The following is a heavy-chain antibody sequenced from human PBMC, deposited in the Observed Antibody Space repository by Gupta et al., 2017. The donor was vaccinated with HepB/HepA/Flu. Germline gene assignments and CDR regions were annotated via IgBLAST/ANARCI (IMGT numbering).Heavy chain of an antibody. V-gene: IGHV4-39*01. CDR3: ARVDSVDGIDY. D-gene: IGHD5/OR15-5a*01. CDR2: IYHSGSA. J-gene: IGHJ4*02. Sequence: QLQLQESGPGLLKPSETLSLTCTVSGGSVSRGRHYWTWIRQPPGKGLEWIASIYHSGSAYYTPSLKSRVTISVDTSKNQFSLQLNSVTAADTAVYHCARVDSVDGIDYWGQGTLVTVSS. CDR1: GGSVSRGRHY.